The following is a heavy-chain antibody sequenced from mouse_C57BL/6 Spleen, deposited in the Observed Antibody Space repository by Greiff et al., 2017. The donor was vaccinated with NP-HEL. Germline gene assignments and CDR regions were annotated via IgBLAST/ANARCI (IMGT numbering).Heavy chain of an antibody. CDR3: ARDVGDGYYPLWYFDV. V-gene: IGHV1-72*01. CDR2: IDPNSGGT. J-gene: IGHJ1*03. CDR1: GYTFTSYW. D-gene: IGHD2-3*01. Sequence: VQLQQPGAELVKPGASVKLSCKASGYTFTSYWMHWVKQRPGRGPEWIGRIDPNSGGTKYNEKFKSKATLTVDKPSSTAYMQLSSLTSEDSAVYYCARDVGDGYYPLWYFDVWGTGTTVTVSS.